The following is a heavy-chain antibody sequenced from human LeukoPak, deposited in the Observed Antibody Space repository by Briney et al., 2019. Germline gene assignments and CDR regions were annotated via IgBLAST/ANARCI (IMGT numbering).Heavy chain of an antibody. CDR3: AREWELLVNDAFDI. D-gene: IGHD1-26*01. J-gene: IGHJ3*02. V-gene: IGHV4-39*07. CDR1: GGSISSSSYY. CDR2: IYYSGST. Sequence: SETLSLTCTVSGGSISSSSYYWGWIRQPPGKGLEWIGSIYYSGSTYYNPSLKSRVTISVDTSKNQFSLKLSSVTAADTAVYYCAREWELLVNDAFDIWGQGTMVTVSS.